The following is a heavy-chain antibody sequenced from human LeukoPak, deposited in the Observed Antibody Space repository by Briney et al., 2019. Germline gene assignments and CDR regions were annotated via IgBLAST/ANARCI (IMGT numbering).Heavy chain of an antibody. V-gene: IGHV4-59*13. CDR3: ARNRKGKPYDSSGSFFDY. CDR2: SYYSGNT. D-gene: IGHD3-22*01. CDR1: GGFISSYY. Sequence: PSETLSLTCTVSGGFISSYYWGWTRHPPGKGLEGIGYSYYSGNTNYNPSLKKRVTISVDTSKNQFSLKLSSVTAADAAVYYCARNRKGKPYDSSGSFFDYWGRGTLVTVSS. J-gene: IGHJ4*02.